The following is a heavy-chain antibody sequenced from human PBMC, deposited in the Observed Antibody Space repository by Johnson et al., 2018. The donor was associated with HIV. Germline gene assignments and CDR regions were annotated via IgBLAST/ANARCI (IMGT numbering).Heavy chain of an antibody. Sequence: QVQLVESGGGVVQPGRSLRLSCAASGFTFSSYGMHWVRQAPGKGLEWVAVISYDGSNKYYADSVKGRFTISRDNSKHMLYRQMNSLRAEDTAVYYCAKDSDKWAISGDDAFDIWGQGTMVTVSS. CDR1: GFTFSSYG. J-gene: IGHJ3*02. CDR2: ISYDGSNK. D-gene: IGHD1-26*01. V-gene: IGHV3-30*18. CDR3: AKDSDKWAISGDDAFDI.